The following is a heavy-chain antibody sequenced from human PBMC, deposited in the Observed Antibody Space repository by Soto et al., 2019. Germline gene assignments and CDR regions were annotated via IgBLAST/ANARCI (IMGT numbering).Heavy chain of an antibody. CDR3: ARGGITPSMFFFDY. CDR2: IDYSGAT. V-gene: IGHV4-34*01. J-gene: IGHJ4*02. Sequence: QVQLHQWGTGLLKPSETLSLTCSVSGESFSGHFWTWIRQPPGKGQEWIGEIDYSGATHYNASVKSRVSMSVETTKKQVSLKVTSVTAADTDVYYCARGGITPSMFFFDYWGQGTLVIVSS. D-gene: IGHD3-10*02. CDR1: GESFSGHF.